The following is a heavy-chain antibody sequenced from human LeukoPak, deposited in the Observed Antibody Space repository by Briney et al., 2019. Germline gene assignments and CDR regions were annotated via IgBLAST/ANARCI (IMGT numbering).Heavy chain of an antibody. CDR2: IYYSGST. J-gene: IGHJ4*02. V-gene: IGHV4-59*01. CDR1: GGSISSYY. CDR3: ARGYRQYYFDY. Sequence: PSETLSLTCTVSGGSISSYYWSWIRQPPGKGLEWIGYIYYSGSTNYNPSLKGRVTISVDTSNNQFSLRLSSVTAADTAVYYCARGYRQYYFDYWGQGTLVTVSS. D-gene: IGHD3-22*01.